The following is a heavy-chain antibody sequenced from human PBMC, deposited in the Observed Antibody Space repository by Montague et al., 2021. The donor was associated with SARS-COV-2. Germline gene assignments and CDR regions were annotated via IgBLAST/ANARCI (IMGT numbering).Heavy chain of an antibody. Sequence: SETLSLTCAIYGGSFSGYYWSWIRQPPGKGLEWIGEINQSGSTNYNPSLKSRVTISGDTSKNQFSLKLSSVTAADTAVYYCARGSVDIVVVVAATPPYFDYCGQGTLVADSS. V-gene: IGHV4-34*01. CDR1: GGSFSGYY. D-gene: IGHD2-15*01. CDR2: INQSGST. J-gene: IGHJ4*02. CDR3: ARGSVDIVVVVAATPPYFDY.